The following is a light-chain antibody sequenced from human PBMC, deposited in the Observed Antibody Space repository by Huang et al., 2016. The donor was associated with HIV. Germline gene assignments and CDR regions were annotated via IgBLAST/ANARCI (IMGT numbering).Light chain of an antibody. Sequence: EIVMTQSPSTLSVCPGERTTLSCSASQSVYRNLAWYQQRPGQAPRLLIYGASTRATGIPARFSDDASGKEFSLTNSSLQSEDFAVYYCQQYSNWPLTFGRGTKVEIK. CDR1: QSVYRN. CDR3: QQYSNWPLT. V-gene: IGKV3-15*01. J-gene: IGKJ1*01. CDR2: GAS.